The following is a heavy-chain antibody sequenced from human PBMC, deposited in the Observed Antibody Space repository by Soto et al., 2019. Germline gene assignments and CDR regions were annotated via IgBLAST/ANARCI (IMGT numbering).Heavy chain of an antibody. J-gene: IGHJ4*02. CDR2: IYYSGST. CDR3: ARNPVAGDY. CDR1: GGSISSSSYY. V-gene: IGHV4-39*01. Sequence: SETLSLTCTVSGGSISSSSYYWGWIRQPPGKGLEWIGSIYYSGSTYYNPSLKSRVTISVDTSKNQFSLKLSSVTAADTAVYYCARNPVAGDYWGQGTLVTVSS. D-gene: IGHD6-19*01.